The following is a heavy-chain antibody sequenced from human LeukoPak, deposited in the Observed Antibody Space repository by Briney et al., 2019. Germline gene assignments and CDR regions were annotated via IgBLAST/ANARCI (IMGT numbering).Heavy chain of an antibody. CDR3: AGEAGSSVGGGFQH. D-gene: IGHD6-13*01. CDR1: GGSLSRYY. CDR2: IYTSGSS. J-gene: IGHJ1*01. V-gene: IGHV4-4*07. Sequence: PSETLSLTCTVSGGSLSRYYWSCMRQPAGKGLEWIGRIYTSGSSNYNPSLKSRVTMSVATSKNQFSLKLSSVTAADTAGYYCAGEAGSSVGGGFQHWGQGTLVTVSS.